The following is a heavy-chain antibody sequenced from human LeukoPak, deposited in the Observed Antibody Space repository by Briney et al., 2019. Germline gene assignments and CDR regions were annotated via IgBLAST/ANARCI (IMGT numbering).Heavy chain of an antibody. CDR2: IRSSGNTI. J-gene: IGHJ6*02. D-gene: IGHD7-27*01. CDR1: GLTFSSYS. V-gene: IGHV3-48*04. CDR3: ARENWVTSYTMDV. Sequence: GGSLRLSCAASGLTFSSYSMNWVRQAPGRGLECVSSIRSSGNTIYYADSVKGRFTISRDNAKKSLYLQMNSLRAEDTAVYYCARENWVTSYTMDVWGQGTTVTVSS.